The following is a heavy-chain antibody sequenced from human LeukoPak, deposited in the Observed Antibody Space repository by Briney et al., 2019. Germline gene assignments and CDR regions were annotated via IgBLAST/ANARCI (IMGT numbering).Heavy chain of an antibody. Sequence: ASVKVSCKASGYTFTGYYMHWVRQAPGQGLEWMGWINPNSGGTNYAQEFQGRVTMTRDTSISTAYMELSRLRSDDTAVYYCARAFGYSSGWPFDYWGQGTLVTVSS. J-gene: IGHJ4*02. V-gene: IGHV1-2*02. CDR3: ARAFGYSSGWPFDY. D-gene: IGHD6-19*01. CDR1: GYTFTGYY. CDR2: INPNSGGT.